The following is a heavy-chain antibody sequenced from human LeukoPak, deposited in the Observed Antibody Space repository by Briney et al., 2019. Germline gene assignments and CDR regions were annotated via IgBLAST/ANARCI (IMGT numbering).Heavy chain of an antibody. Sequence: PGXSXXLSCAXXGFTFSSYWXHWVRQAPGKGLGWVSRIHSDGSSTSYADSVRGRFTISRDDAKSTLYLQMNSLRAEDTAVYYCARSGWPYYFDYWGQGTLVTVSS. CDR1: GFTFSSYW. J-gene: IGHJ4*02. D-gene: IGHD3-22*01. CDR3: ARSGWPYYFDY. CDR2: IHSDGSST. V-gene: IGHV3-74*01.